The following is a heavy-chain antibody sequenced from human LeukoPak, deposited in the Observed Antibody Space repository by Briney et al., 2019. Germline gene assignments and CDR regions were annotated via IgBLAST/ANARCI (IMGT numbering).Heavy chain of an antibody. Sequence: PGGSLRLSCAASGFTFSSYAMNWVRQAPGKGLEWVSGISNSGGSTYYADSVKGRFTISRDNSKNTLYLQMNSLRAEDTAVYYCAKDLTVVVVAATVFDYWGQGTLVTVSS. V-gene: IGHV3-23*01. CDR2: ISNSGGST. CDR3: AKDLTVVVVAATVFDY. D-gene: IGHD2-15*01. J-gene: IGHJ4*02. CDR1: GFTFSSYA.